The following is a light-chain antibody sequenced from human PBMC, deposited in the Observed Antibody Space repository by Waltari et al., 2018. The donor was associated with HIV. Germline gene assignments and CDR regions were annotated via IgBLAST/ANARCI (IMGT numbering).Light chain of an antibody. V-gene: IGKV1D-12*01. CDR3: QQADSFPHT. CDR1: QGIRSW. Sequence: DSHLTPPPSSVSVSVADRVTITCRASQGIRSWLAWYQQKPGKAPNLLIYAASTLQSGVPSRFSGSISGTEFTLTINSLQPEDFATYYCQQADSFPHTFGQGTRLDLK. CDR2: AAS. J-gene: IGKJ5*01.